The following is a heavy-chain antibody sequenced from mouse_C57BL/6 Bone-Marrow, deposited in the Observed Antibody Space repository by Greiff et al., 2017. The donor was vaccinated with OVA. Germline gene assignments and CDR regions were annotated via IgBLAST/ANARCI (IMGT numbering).Heavy chain of an antibody. CDR1: GYTFTSYW. J-gene: IGHJ3*01. CDR2: IDPSDSYT. V-gene: IGHV1-69*01. CDR3: AREGWFAY. Sequence: VQLQQPGAELVMPGASVKLSCKASGYTFTSYWMHWVKQRPGQGLEWIGEIDPSDSYTNYNQKFKGKSTLTVDKSSSTAYMQLSSLTSEDTAGYYCAREGWFAYWGQGTLVTVSA.